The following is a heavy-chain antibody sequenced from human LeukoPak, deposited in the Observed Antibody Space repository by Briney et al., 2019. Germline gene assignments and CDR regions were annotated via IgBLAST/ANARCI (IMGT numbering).Heavy chain of an antibody. CDR1: GFTFNSYT. CDR3: ARAFSSGWYENFQH. V-gene: IGHV3-21*06. Sequence: GGSLRLSCAASGFTFNSYTMNWVRQAPGKGLESVSSIRSNSRGINYADSVKGRFTISRDNDKNTVFLEMNSLRAEDTAVYYCARAFSSGWYENFQHWGQGTLVTVSS. CDR2: IRSNSRGI. D-gene: IGHD6-13*01. J-gene: IGHJ1*01.